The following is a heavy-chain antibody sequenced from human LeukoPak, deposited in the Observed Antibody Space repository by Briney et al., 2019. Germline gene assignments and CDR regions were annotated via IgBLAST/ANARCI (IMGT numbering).Heavy chain of an antibody. D-gene: IGHD6-13*01. J-gene: IGHJ4*02. CDR2: IYHSGST. CDR3: ARVRSPAAAKGGCIDY. Sequence: SGTLSLTCAVSGGSISSSNWWSWVRQPPGKGLEWIGEIYHSGSTNYNPSLKSRATISVDKSKNQFSLKLSSVTAADTAVYYCARVRSPAAAKGGCIDYWGQGTLVTVSS. CDR1: GGSISSSNW. V-gene: IGHV4-4*02.